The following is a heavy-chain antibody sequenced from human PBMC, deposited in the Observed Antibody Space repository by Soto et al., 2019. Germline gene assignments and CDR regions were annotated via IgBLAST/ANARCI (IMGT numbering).Heavy chain of an antibody. CDR1: GFTFSSYA. V-gene: IGHV3-23*01. Sequence: GGSLGLCCAASGFTFSSYAMSWVRRAPGKGLEWVSAISGSGGSTYYADSVKGRFTISRDNSKNTLYLQMNSLRAEDTAVYYCAKALRITMMVVAKIAFDIWRQRTMVTV. CDR3: AKALRITMMVVAKIAFDI. D-gene: IGHD3-22*01. J-gene: IGHJ3*02. CDR2: ISGSGGST.